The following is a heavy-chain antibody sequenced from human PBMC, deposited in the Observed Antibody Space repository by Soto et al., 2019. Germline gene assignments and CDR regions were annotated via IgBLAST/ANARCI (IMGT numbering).Heavy chain of an antibody. Sequence: ASVKVSCKASGYTFTSYDINWVRQATGQGLEWMGWMNPNSGNTGYAQKFQGRVTMTRNTSISTAYMELSSLRSEDTAVYYCARGGLDYDILTGYYGPYYYYYYMDVWGKGTTVTVSS. CDR1: GYTFTSYD. CDR2: MNPNSGNT. V-gene: IGHV1-8*01. J-gene: IGHJ6*03. D-gene: IGHD3-9*01. CDR3: ARGGLDYDILTGYYGPYYYYYYMDV.